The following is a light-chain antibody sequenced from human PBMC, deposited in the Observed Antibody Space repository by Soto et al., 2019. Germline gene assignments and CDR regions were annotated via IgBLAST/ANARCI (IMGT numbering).Light chain of an antibody. CDR1: RSNIGASYA. J-gene: IGLJ3*02. CDR2: GNT. Sequence: QSVLTQPPSVSGAPGQRGSISCTGGRSNIGASYAVHWYQQLPGTAPKLLIYGNTNRPSGVPDRFSGSKSGTSASLAITGLQAEDEADYYCQSYDSSLSGSVFGGGTKLTVL. V-gene: IGLV1-40*01. CDR3: QSYDSSLSGSV.